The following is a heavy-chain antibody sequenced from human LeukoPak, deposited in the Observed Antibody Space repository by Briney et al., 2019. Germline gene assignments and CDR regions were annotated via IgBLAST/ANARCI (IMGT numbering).Heavy chain of an antibody. Sequence: ASVKVSCKASGYTFTSYGISWVGQAPGQGLEWMGWISAYNGNTNYAQKLQGRVTMTTDTSTSTAYMELRSLRSDDTAVYYCARGYCSSTSCYISNWFDPWGQGTLVTVSS. CDR1: GYTFTSYG. V-gene: IGHV1-18*01. D-gene: IGHD2-2*02. J-gene: IGHJ5*02. CDR3: ARGYCSSTSCYISNWFDP. CDR2: ISAYNGNT.